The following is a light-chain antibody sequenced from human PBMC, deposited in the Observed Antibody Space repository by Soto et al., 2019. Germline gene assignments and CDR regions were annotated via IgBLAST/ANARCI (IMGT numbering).Light chain of an antibody. Sequence: QAVVTQSPSASASLGASVKLTCTLSSGHSSYAIAWHQQQPEKGPRYLMKLNSDGSHSKGDGIPDRFSGSSSGAERYLTISCLQSEDEADYYCQTWGTGFWVFGGGTKLTVL. CDR2: LNSDGSH. J-gene: IGLJ3*02. V-gene: IGLV4-69*01. CDR1: SGHSSYA. CDR3: QTWGTGFWV.